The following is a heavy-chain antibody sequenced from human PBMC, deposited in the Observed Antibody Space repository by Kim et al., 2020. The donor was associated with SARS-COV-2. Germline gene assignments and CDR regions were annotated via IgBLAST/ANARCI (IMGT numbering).Heavy chain of an antibody. D-gene: IGHD3-10*01. V-gene: IGHV3-30*04. CDR2: ISYDGSNK. CDR1: GFTFSSYA. J-gene: IGHJ4*02. Sequence: GGSLRLSCAASGFTFSSYAMHWVRQAPGKGLEWVAVISYDGSNKYYADSVKGRFTISRDNSKNTLYLQMNSLRAEDTAVYYCARVTMVRGGGIDYWGQGT. CDR3: ARVTMVRGGGIDY.